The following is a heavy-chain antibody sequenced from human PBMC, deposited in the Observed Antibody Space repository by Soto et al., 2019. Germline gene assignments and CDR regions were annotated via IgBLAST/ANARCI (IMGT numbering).Heavy chain of an antibody. D-gene: IGHD4-17*01. CDR3: ARGRAYGDYEN. Sequence: QVQLVQSGAEVKKPGASVKVSCKASGYTFTSYAMHWVRQAPGQRLEWMGWINAGNGNTKYSQKFQGRVTITRDTSASTAYMELSSLRSEDTAVYYSARGRAYGDYENWGQGTLVTVSS. V-gene: IGHV1-3*01. CDR2: INAGNGNT. J-gene: IGHJ4*02. CDR1: GYTFTSYA.